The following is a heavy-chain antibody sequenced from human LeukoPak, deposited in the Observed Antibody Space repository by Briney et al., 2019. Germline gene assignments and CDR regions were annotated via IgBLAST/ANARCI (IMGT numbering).Heavy chain of an antibody. CDR2: INHSGST. Sequence: SETLSLTCAVYGGSFSAYYWSWIRQPPGKGLEWIGEINHSGSTNYNPSLKSRVTISVDTSKNQFSLKLSSVTAADTAVYFCARDKKTTVSYYYYGMDVWGQGTTVTVSS. V-gene: IGHV4-34*01. J-gene: IGHJ6*02. CDR3: ARDKKTTVSYYYYGMDV. CDR1: GGSFSAYY. D-gene: IGHD4-17*01.